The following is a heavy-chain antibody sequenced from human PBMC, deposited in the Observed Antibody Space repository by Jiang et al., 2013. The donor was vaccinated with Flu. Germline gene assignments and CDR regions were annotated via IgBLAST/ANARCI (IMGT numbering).Heavy chain of an antibody. V-gene: IGHV4-39*07. CDR2: ISYSGST. CDR3: ARQRYGGNSYYFDY. Sequence: LLKPSETLSLTCTVSGASISSSGHSWGWIRQPPGKGLEWFGRISYSGSTYYNPSLKSRVTISLDTSENQFSLRLSSVTAADTAVYYCARQRYGGNSYYFDYWGQGTLVTVSS. D-gene: IGHD4-23*01. CDR1: GASISSSGHS. J-gene: IGHJ4*02.